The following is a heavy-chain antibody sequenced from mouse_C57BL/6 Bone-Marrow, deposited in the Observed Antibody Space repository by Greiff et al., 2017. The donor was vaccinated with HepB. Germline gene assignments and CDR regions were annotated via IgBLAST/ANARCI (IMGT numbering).Heavy chain of an antibody. D-gene: IGHD1-1*01. CDR1: GYTFTDYY. CDR3: ARDYGS. V-gene: IGHV1-26*01. J-gene: IGHJ2*01. CDR2: INPNNGGT. Sequence: EVQLQQSGPELVKPGASVKISCKASGYTFTDYYMNWVKQSHGKSLEWIGDINPNNGGTSYNQKFKGKATLTVDKSSSTANMELRSLTSEDSADYYCARDYGSWGQGTTLTVSS.